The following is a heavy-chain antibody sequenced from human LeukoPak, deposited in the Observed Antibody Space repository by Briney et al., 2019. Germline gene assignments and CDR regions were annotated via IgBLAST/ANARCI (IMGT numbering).Heavy chain of an antibody. D-gene: IGHD3-10*01. CDR1: GGSFSGYY. Sequence: PSETLSLTCAVYGGSFSGYYWSWIRQPPGKGLEWIGEINHSGSTNYNPSLKSRVTISVDTSKNQFSLKLSSVTAADTAVYHCASFQLWFGELLLGFGYWGQGTLVTVSS. J-gene: IGHJ4*02. CDR3: ASFQLWFGELLLGFGY. CDR2: INHSGST. V-gene: IGHV4-34*01.